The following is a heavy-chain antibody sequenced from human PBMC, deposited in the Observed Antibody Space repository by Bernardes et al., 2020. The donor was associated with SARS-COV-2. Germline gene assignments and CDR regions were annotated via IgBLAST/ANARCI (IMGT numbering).Heavy chain of an antibody. Sequence: SETLSLTCTVSGDSINSDGFYWSWIRQPTGKGLEWIGRIYASGYTNYNPFLNSRVTILRDASQNQFSLRLSSVTAADTAVYYCARVFRKGVYNYDGFDIWGQGTVVTVSS. J-gene: IGHJ3*02. D-gene: IGHD5-12*01. CDR1: GDSINSDGFY. CDR2: IYASGYT. V-gene: IGHV4-61*02. CDR3: ARVFRKGVYNYDGFDI.